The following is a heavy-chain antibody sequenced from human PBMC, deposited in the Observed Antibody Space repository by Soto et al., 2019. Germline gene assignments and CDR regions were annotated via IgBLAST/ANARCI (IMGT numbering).Heavy chain of an antibody. CDR2: IWYDGSNK. CDR1: GFTFSSYG. Sequence: HPVGSLRLSCAASGFTFSSYGMHWVRQAPGKGLEWVAVIWYDGSNKYYADSVKGRFTISRDNSKNTLYLQMNSLRAEDTAVYYCARERITMIVGGYYFDYWGQGTLVTVS. J-gene: IGHJ4*02. CDR3: ARERITMIVGGYYFDY. D-gene: IGHD3-22*01. V-gene: IGHV3-33*01.